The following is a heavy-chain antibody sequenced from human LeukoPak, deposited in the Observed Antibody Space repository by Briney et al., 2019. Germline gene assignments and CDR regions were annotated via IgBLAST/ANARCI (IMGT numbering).Heavy chain of an antibody. CDR2: IYYSGST. J-gene: IGHJ6*03. CDR1: GGSISSGDYY. D-gene: IGHD3-22*01. Sequence: SQTLSLTCTVSGGSISSGDYYWSWIRQPPGKGLVGIGYIYYSGSTYYNPSLKSRVTISVDTSKNQFSLKLISVTAADTAVYYCASARYYYDSSGYHYYYYYSMDVWGKGTTVTVSS. CDR3: ASARYYYDSSGYHYYYYYSMDV. V-gene: IGHV4-30-4*08.